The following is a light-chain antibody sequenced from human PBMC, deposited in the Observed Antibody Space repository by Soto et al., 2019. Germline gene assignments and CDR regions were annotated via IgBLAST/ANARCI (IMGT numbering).Light chain of an antibody. V-gene: IGKV3-11*01. J-gene: IGKJ4*01. Sequence: EIVLTQSPATLSLSPGERATLSCRASQTIANYLAWYQRKPGQAPRLLIYDTSNRATGIPDRFRGSGSGTDFTLTISSLQPEDFGIYYCQQRMNWPITFGGGTRVE. CDR1: QTIANY. CDR2: DTS. CDR3: QQRMNWPIT.